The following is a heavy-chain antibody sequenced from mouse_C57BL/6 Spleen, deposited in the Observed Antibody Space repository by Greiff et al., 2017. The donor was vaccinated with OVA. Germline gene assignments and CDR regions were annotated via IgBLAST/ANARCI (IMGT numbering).Heavy chain of an antibody. V-gene: IGHV1-81*01. J-gene: IGHJ2*01. Sequence: QVQLQQSGAELARPGASVKLSCKASGYTFTSYGISWVKQRTGQGLEWIGEIYPRSGNTYYNEKFKGKATLTADKSSSTAYMELRSLTSEDSAVYFCARSGANWDTYYVDYWGQGTTLTVSS. D-gene: IGHD4-1*01. CDR3: ARSGANWDTYYVDY. CDR2: IYPRSGNT. CDR1: GYTFTSYG.